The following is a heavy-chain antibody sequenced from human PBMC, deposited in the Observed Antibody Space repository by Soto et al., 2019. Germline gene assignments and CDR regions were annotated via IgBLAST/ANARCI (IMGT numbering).Heavy chain of an antibody. CDR1: GFTFSSYS. D-gene: IGHD3-10*01. CDR2: FRTSGDGGTT. CDR3: AKKVNSGPGSQYFDY. V-gene: IGHV3-23*01. J-gene: IGHJ4*02. Sequence: GGSLRLSCAASGFTFSSYSMSWLRESPGKRLEWVSGFRTSGDGGTTYYADSVKGRFTISRDNSKNMLFLQMNSLRAEDTAIYYCAKKVNSGPGSQYFDYWGQGTLVTVS.